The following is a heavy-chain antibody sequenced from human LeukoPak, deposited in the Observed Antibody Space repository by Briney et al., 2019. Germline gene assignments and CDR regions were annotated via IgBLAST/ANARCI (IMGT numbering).Heavy chain of an antibody. CDR1: GGIFSSYA. D-gene: IGHD6-13*01. Sequence: GASVKVSCKASGGIFSSYAISWVRQAPGQGLEWMGGIIPIFGTANYAQKFQGRVTITADESTSTAYMELSSLRSEDTAVYYCARARSRHSSSSPGWFDPWGQGTLVTVSS. CDR3: ARARSRHSSSSPGWFDP. V-gene: IGHV1-69*13. CDR2: IIPIFGTA. J-gene: IGHJ5*02.